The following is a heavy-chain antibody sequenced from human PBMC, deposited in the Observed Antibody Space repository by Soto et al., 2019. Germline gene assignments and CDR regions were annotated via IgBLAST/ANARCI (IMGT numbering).Heavy chain of an antibody. CDR2: FGSRTSGI. CDR3: PRDDYDTSDYPKTFEK. CDR1: GFTLSRHT. D-gene: IGHD3-22*01. V-gene: IGHV3-21*04. Sequence: GGTLRLSCSASGFTLSRHTMNWVRQAPGKGLEWVSFFGSRTSGIYYADSVKGRFTLFSDNAKNSLYLDLTRLCAEDTAVYFCPRDDYDTSDYPKTFEKWGQGTMVTVSS. J-gene: IGHJ3*02.